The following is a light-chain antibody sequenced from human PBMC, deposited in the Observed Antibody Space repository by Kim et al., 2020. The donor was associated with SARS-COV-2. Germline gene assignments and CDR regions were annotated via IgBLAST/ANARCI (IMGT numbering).Light chain of an antibody. CDR1: SLGNYY. CDR2: GKN. Sequence: ALEETVRITGEGDSLGNYYARWYQQKPGKAPVLVIYGKNNRPSGIPDRFSGSSSGNSASLTITGAQAEDEADYYCNSRDSSGNHLVFGGGTQLTVL. J-gene: IGLJ2*01. V-gene: IGLV3-19*01. CDR3: NSRDSSGNHLV.